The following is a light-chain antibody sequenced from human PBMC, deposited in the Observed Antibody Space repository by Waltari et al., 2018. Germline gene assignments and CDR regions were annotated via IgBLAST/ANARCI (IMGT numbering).Light chain of an antibody. CDR1: SSYVGAYNF. Sequence: QSALTQPASVSGSPGPSITIPCPGTSSYVGAYNFVSWYQQHAGKAPKVMIYGVSNRPSGVSNRFSGSKSGNTASLTISGLQAEDEADYYCKSYTNSNTYVFGTGTKVTVL. J-gene: IGLJ1*01. V-gene: IGLV2-14*03. CDR3: KSYTNSNTYV. CDR2: GVS.